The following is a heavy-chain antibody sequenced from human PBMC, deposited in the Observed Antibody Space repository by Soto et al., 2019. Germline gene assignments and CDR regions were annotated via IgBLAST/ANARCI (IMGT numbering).Heavy chain of an antibody. CDR1: GYTFTSYD. J-gene: IGHJ6*03. CDR3: ARDDDRYGGYSGYDFGYYMDV. CDR2: MNPNSGNT. D-gene: IGHD5-12*01. V-gene: IGHV1-8*01. Sequence: ASVKVSCKASGYTFTSYDINWVRQATGQGLEWMGWMNPNSGNTGYAQKFQGRVTMTRNTSISTAYMELSSLRSEDTAVYYCARDDDRYGGYSGYDFGYYMDVWGKGTTVTVSS.